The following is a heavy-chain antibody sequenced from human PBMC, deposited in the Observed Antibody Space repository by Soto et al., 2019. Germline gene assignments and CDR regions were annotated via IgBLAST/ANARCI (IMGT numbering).Heavy chain of an antibody. J-gene: IGHJ6*02. V-gene: IGHV4-34*01. Sequence: SETLSLTCAVYGGSFSGYYWSWIRQPPGKGLGWIGEINHSGSTNYNPSLKSRVTISVDTSKNQFSLKLSSVTAADTAVYYCARGQGYVWGSYRYYYYGMDVWGQGTTVTV. CDR3: ARGQGYVWGSYRYYYYGMDV. D-gene: IGHD3-16*02. CDR1: GGSFSGYY. CDR2: INHSGST.